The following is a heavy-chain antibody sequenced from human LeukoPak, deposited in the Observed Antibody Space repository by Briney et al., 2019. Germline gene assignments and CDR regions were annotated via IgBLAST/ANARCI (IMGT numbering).Heavy chain of an antibody. V-gene: IGHV1-3*01. CDR2: INAGNGNT. J-gene: IGHJ4*02. CDR1: GYTFTSYA. CDR3: ARRDSSGWYVFDY. Sequence: ASVKVSCKASGYTFTSYAMHWVRQAPGQRLEWMGWINAGNGNTKYSQKFQGRVTITRDTSASTVYMELSSLRSEDTAVYYCARRDSSGWYVFDYWGQGTLVTVSS. D-gene: IGHD6-19*01.